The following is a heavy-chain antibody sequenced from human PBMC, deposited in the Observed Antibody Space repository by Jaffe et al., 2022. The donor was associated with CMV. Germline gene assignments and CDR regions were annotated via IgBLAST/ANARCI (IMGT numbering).Heavy chain of an antibody. CDR1: GFTFSSYG. Sequence: QVQLVESGGGVVQPGRSLRLSCAASGFTFSSYGMHWVRQAPGKGLEWVAVIWYDGSNKYYADSVKGRFTISRDNSKNTLYLQMNSLRAEDTAVYYCARDGTYYDFWSGFGGYNWFDPWGQGTLVTVSS. CDR2: IWYDGSNK. V-gene: IGHV3-33*01. J-gene: IGHJ5*02. CDR3: ARDGTYYDFWSGFGGYNWFDP. D-gene: IGHD3-3*01.